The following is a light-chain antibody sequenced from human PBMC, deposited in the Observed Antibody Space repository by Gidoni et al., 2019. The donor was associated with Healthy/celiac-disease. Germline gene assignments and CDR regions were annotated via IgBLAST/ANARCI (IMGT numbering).Light chain of an antibody. V-gene: IGKV4-1*01. CDR2: WAS. CDR3: QQYYSTPPT. J-gene: IGKJ4*01. CDR1: QGVLYSSNNKNY. Sequence: DIVMTQSPHSLAVSLGARATINCKSSQGVLYSSNNKNYLAWYQQKPGQPPKLLIYWASTRESVVPDRFSGSGSGTDFTLTISSLQAEDVAVYYCQQYYSTPPTFGGGTKVEIK.